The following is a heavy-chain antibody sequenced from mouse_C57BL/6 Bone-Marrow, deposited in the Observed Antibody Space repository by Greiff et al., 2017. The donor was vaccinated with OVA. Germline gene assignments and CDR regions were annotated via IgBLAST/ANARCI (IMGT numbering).Heavy chain of an antibody. CDR3: AREELGGFAY. J-gene: IGHJ3*01. D-gene: IGHD4-1*01. Sequence: QVQLKQPGAELVRPGTSVKLSCKASGYTFTSYWMHWVKQRPGQGLEWIGVIDPSDSYTNYNQKFKGKATLTVDTSSSTAYMQLSSLTSEDSAVYYCAREELGGFAYWGQGTLVTVSA. CDR1: GYTFTSYW. V-gene: IGHV1-59*01. CDR2: IDPSDSYT.